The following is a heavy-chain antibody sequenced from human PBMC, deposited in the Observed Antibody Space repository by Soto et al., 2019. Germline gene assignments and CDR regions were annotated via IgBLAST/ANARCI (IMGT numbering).Heavy chain of an antibody. V-gene: IGHV4-59*01. Sequence: QVQLQESGPGLVKPSETLSLTCTVSNDSIRRYYWSWIRQPPGRGLEWIGYAFHTGGTNYNPSLKRRVTLSVDSSKRQFALKLTSVTAADTAVYFCASSELATLRDTEYFHHWGQGTLVTVSS. D-gene: IGHD5-12*01. CDR3: ASSELATLRDTEYFHH. CDR1: NDSIRRYY. J-gene: IGHJ1*01. CDR2: AFHTGGT.